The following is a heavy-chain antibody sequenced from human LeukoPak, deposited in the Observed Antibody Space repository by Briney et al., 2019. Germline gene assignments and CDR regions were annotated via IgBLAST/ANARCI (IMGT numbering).Heavy chain of an antibody. D-gene: IGHD7-27*01. Sequence: ASVKVSCKPSGYTFTSHGISWVRQAPGQGLEWVGWIAAYQGKIAYAQKFQGRVTMTTDTTTNTAYMELRSLRSDDTAVYYCARDCGRWGHDAFDIWGQGTMVTVSS. CDR2: IAAYQGKI. CDR1: GYTFTSHG. V-gene: IGHV1-18*01. CDR3: ARDCGRWGHDAFDI. J-gene: IGHJ3*02.